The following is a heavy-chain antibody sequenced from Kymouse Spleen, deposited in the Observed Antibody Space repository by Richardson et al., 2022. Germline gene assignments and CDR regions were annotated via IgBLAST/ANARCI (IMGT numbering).Heavy chain of an antibody. D-gene: IGHD4-17*01. Sequence: QVQLVESGGGVVQPGRSLRLSCAASGFTFSSYGMHWVRQAPGKGLEWVAVIWYDGSNKYYADSVKGRFTISRDNSKNTLYLQMNSLRAEDTAVYYCARDYGDYPFDYWGQGTLVTVSS. J-gene: IGHJ4*02. V-gene: IGHV3-33*01. CDR3: ARDYGDYPFDY. CDR1: GFTFSSYG. CDR2: IWYDGSNK.